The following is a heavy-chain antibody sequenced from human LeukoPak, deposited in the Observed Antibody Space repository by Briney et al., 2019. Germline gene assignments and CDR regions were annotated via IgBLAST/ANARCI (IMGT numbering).Heavy chain of an antibody. V-gene: IGHV3-7*01. CDR1: GFTFSSYW. CDR2: IKQDGSGK. D-gene: IGHD3-10*01. CDR3: ARDSVLLWFGELSLDY. Sequence: GSLRLSCAASGFTFSSYWMSWVRQAPGKGLEWVANIKQDGSGKYYVDSVKGRFTISRDNAKNSLYLQMNSLRAEDTAVYYCARDSVLLWFGELSLDYWGQGTLVTASS. J-gene: IGHJ4*02.